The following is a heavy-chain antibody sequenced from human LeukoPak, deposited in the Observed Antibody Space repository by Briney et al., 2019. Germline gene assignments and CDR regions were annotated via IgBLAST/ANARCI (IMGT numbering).Heavy chain of an antibody. CDR2: INHSGST. D-gene: IGHD2-21*02. CDR1: GGSFSGYY. CDR3: ARGSSANAPNRGGDCYVDY. V-gene: IGHV4-34*01. Sequence: SETLSLTCAVYGGSFSGYYWSWIRQPPGKGLEWIGEINHSGSTNYNPSLKSRVTISVDTSKNQFSLKLSSVTAADTAVYYCARGSSANAPNRGGDCYVDYWGQGTLVTVSS. J-gene: IGHJ4*02.